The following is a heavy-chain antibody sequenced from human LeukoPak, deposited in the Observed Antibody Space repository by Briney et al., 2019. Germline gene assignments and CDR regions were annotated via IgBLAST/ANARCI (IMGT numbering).Heavy chain of an antibody. V-gene: IGHV1-69*05. D-gene: IGHD4-17*01. CDR1: GGTFSSYA. CDR2: IIPIFGTA. J-gene: IGHJ6*03. CDR3: ARAHDDYGDYYYYMDV. Sequence: LWASVKVSCKASGGTFSSYAISWVRQAPGQGLEWMGGIIPIFGTANYAQKFQGRVTMTTDTSTSTAYMELRSLRSDDTAVYYCARAHDDYGDYYYYMDVWGKGTTVTISS.